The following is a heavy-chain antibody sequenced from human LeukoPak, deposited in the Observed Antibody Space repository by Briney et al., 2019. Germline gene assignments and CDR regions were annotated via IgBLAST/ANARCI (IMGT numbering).Heavy chain of an antibody. V-gene: IGHV4-39*01. CDR3: ARHGSWDPFDY. J-gene: IGHJ4*02. CDR1: GDSINSSDYY. D-gene: IGHD2-15*01. CDR2: IYYSGST. Sequence: PSETLSLTCTVSGDSINSSDYYWAWIRQPPGEGLEWIATIYYSGSTYYKPSLKSRLTISVDSSKNQFSLKMNSVTAADTAVYYCARHGSWDPFDYWGQGTLVTVSS.